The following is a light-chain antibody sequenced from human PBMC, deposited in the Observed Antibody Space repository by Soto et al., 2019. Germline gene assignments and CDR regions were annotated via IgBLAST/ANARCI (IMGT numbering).Light chain of an antibody. Sequence: DIQMTQSPSSLSASVGDRVTITCCASQRVSTYLNWYQQRPGKAPKLLIYAASTLQSGVPSTFSGSASATDFTLTISSLQHDDFATYYCHQTYSVPPTFGQGTKVDIK. CDR2: AAS. CDR1: QRVSTY. J-gene: IGKJ1*01. V-gene: IGKV1-39*01. CDR3: HQTYSVPPT.